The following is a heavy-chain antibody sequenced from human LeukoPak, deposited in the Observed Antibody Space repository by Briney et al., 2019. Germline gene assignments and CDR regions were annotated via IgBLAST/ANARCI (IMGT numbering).Heavy chain of an antibody. J-gene: IGHJ5*02. Sequence: PGGSLRLSCAAFGFTFSSYAMHWVRQAPGKGLEWVAVISYDGSNKYYADSVKGRFTIFRDKSKTTLFLQMDSLRAEDTAVYYCAKDPEKGLAVARLEHWGQGTLVTVSS. D-gene: IGHD6-19*01. CDR1: GFTFSSYA. CDR2: ISYDGSNK. V-gene: IGHV3-30*04. CDR3: AKDPEKGLAVARLEH.